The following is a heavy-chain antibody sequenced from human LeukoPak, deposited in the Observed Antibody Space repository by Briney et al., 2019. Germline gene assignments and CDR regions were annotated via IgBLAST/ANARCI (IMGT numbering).Heavy chain of an antibody. Sequence: PGGSLRLSCAAFGFTFSSYSMNWVRQAPGKGLEWVSYISSSSSTIYYADSVKGRFTISRVNAKNSLYLQMNSLRAEDTAVYYCAGLQEGLSFDWFDPWGQGTLVTVSS. CDR2: ISSSSSTI. V-gene: IGHV3-48*01. CDR3: AGLQEGLSFDWFDP. D-gene: IGHD3-22*01. CDR1: GFTFSSYS. J-gene: IGHJ5*02.